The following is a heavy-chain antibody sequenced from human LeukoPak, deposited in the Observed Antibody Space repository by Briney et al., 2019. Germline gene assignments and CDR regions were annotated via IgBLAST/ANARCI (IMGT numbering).Heavy chain of an antibody. Sequence: PSETLSLTCTVSGGSISSSSYYWGWIRQPPGKGLEWIGSIYYSGSTYYNPSLKSRVTISVDTSKNQFSLKLSSVTAADTAVYYCARRSHCSGTSCPRGHYYYYYMDVWGKGTTVTVSS. J-gene: IGHJ6*03. CDR2: IYYSGST. D-gene: IGHD2-2*01. V-gene: IGHV4-39*01. CDR1: GGSISSSSYY. CDR3: ARRSHCSGTSCPRGHYYYYYMDV.